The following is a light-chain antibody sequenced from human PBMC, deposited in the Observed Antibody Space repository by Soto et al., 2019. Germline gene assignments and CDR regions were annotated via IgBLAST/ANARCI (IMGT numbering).Light chain of an antibody. CDR2: EVS. V-gene: IGLV2-14*01. Sequence: QSVLTQPASVSGSPGQSITISCTGTSSDVGGYNYVSWYQQHPGEAPKLMIYEVSNRPSGVSNRFSGSKSGNTASLTISGLQAEDEADYYCSSYTRSSTLVFGGGTKVTVL. CDR3: SSYTRSSTLV. J-gene: IGLJ3*02. CDR1: SSDVGGYNY.